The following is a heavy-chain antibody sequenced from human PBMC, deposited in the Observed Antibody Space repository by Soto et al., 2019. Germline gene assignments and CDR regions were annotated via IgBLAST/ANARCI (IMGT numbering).Heavy chain of an antibody. D-gene: IGHD4-17*01. J-gene: IGHJ3*01. V-gene: IGHV3-21*06. Sequence: EVQLVESGGGLVMPEESLRLSCAASGFTFIGYNMKWVHQAPGKGLEWVASISTSSIEIFYSDLVRGRFTIFRDNARNSLYLQMNSLRAEDTAVYYCATIGDHDGFDVWGQGTTVTVSS. CDR2: ISTSSIEI. CDR1: GFTFIGYN. CDR3: ATIGDHDGFDV.